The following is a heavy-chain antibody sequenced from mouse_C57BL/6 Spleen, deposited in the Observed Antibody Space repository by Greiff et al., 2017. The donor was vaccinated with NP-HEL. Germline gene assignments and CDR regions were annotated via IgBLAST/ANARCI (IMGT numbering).Heavy chain of an antibody. Sequence: EVQLVESGGGLVKPGGSLKLSCAASGFTFSSYAMSWVRQTPEKRLEWVATISDGGSYTYYPDNVKGRFTISRDNAKNNLYLQMSHLKTEDTAMYSCARGGNWEAWFAYWGQGTLVTVSA. CDR3: ARGGNWEAWFAY. CDR2: ISDGGSYT. J-gene: IGHJ3*01. D-gene: IGHD4-1*01. V-gene: IGHV5-4*01. CDR1: GFTFSSYA.